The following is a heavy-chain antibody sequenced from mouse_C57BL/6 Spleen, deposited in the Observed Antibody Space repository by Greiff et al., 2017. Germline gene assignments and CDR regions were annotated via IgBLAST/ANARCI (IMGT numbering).Heavy chain of an antibody. CDR3: ARKDGDYYAMDY. CDR1: GFTFSDYY. J-gene: IGHJ4*01. V-gene: IGHV5-16*01. D-gene: IGHD2-13*01. Sequence: EVHLVESEGGLVRPGSSMKLSCTAPGFTFSDYYMAWVRQVPEKGLEWVANINSDGSSTYYLDSLKSRFIISRDNAKNIIYLQMDRLKSEDTATYYCARKDGDYYAMDYWGQGTSVTVSS. CDR2: INSDGSST.